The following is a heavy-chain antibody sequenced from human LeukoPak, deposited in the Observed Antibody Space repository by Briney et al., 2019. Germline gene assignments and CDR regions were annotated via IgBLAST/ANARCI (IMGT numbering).Heavy chain of an antibody. J-gene: IGHJ4*02. CDR1: GFTFNNYD. CDR2: ISWNSGSI. D-gene: IGHD5-18*01. Sequence: GGSLRLSCAASGFTFNNYDMHWVRQAPGKGLEWVSGISWNSGSIGYADSVKGRFTISRDNAKNSLYLQMNSLRAEDTAVYYCARGSDSYGRSFDYWGQGTLVTVSS. V-gene: IGHV3-9*01. CDR3: ARGSDSYGRSFDY.